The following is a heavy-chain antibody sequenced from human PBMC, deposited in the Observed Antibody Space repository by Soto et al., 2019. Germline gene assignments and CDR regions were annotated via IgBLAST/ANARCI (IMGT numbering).Heavy chain of an antibody. Sequence: EVQLVESGGGLVKPGGSLRLSCAASGFTFSNAWMSGVRQAPGKGLEWVGRIKSKTDGGTTDYAAPVKGRFTISRDDSKNTLYLQMNSLKTEDTAVYYCTTGELRYFDWLFYRSNYFDYWGQGTLVTVSS. CDR3: TTGELRYFDWLFYRSNYFDY. D-gene: IGHD3-9*01. CDR2: IKSKTDGGTT. V-gene: IGHV3-15*01. J-gene: IGHJ4*02. CDR1: GFTFSNAW.